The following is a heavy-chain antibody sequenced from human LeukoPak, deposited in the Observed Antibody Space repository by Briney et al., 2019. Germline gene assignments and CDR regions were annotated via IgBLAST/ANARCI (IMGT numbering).Heavy chain of an antibody. D-gene: IGHD3-22*01. CDR2: ISRNSDYI. CDR1: GFTFSDYT. CDR3: ADSSNYRAYDY. Sequence: GGSLRLSCAASGFTFSDYTMNWVRQAPGKGLEWVSSISRNSDYIYHADSVQGRFTISRDNAKNSLYLQMNSLRAEDTAVYYCADSSNYRAYDYWGQGTLVTVSS. V-gene: IGHV3-21*01. J-gene: IGHJ4*02.